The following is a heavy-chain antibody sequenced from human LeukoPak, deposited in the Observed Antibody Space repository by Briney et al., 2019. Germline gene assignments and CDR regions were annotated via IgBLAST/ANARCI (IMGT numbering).Heavy chain of an antibody. J-gene: IGHJ4*02. CDR1: GGSISSYY. CDR3: ARESQQQWLAPKIIDY. V-gene: IGHV4-59*01. Sequence: SETLSLTCTVSGGSISSYYWSWLRQPPGKGLEWIGYIYYSGSTNYNPSLTSRVTISVDTSKNQFSLKLSSVTAADTAVYYCARESQQQWLAPKIIDYWGQGTLVTVSS. CDR2: IYYSGST. D-gene: IGHD6-19*01.